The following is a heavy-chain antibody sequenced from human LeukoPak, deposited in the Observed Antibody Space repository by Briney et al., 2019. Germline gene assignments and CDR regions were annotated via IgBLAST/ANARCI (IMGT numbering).Heavy chain of an antibody. CDR3: ARDLWNFYDDSGYNRDFDS. J-gene: IGHJ5*01. CDR2: IGTYGGDT. V-gene: IGHV1-18*04. CDR1: GYTITGYY. D-gene: IGHD3-22*01. Sequence: ASVKVSCKTSGYTITGYYIHWVRQAPGQGLEWMGWIGTYGGDTYYAQKFQGRITVTTDTSTSTVYMELRNLRSDDTAVYYCARDLWNFYDDSGYNRDFDSWGQGTLVTVSS.